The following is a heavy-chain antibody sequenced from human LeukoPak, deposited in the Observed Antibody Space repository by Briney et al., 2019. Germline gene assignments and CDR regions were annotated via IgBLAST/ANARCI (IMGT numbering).Heavy chain of an antibody. CDR3: ARAYGSGRWAFDI. CDR1: GYTFTSYG. D-gene: IGHD3-10*01. V-gene: IGHV1-18*01. J-gene: IGHJ3*02. CDR2: ISAYNGDT. Sequence: ASVKVSCKASGYTFTSYGIIWVRQAPGQGLEWMGWISAYNGDTNYAQKVQGRVTMTTDKSTSTAYMELRSLRSGDTAVYYCARAYGSGRWAFDIWGQGTMVTVSS.